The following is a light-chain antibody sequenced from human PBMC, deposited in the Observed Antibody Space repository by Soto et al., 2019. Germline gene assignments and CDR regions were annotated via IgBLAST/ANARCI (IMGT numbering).Light chain of an antibody. CDR3: QQCGSSPIT. CDR1: QSVSSN. V-gene: IGKV3-20*01. CDR2: GAS. Sequence: EIVLTQSPGTLSLSPGERAILSCRASQSVSSNLAWYQQKPGQAPRLLIYGASIRATGIPARFSGSGSGTDFTLTISRLEPEDFAVYYCQQCGSSPITFGQGTRLEIK. J-gene: IGKJ5*01.